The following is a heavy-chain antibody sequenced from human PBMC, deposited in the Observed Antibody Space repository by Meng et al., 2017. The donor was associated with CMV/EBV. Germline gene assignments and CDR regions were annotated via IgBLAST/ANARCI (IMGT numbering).Heavy chain of an antibody. CDR1: GYPFTSYG. V-gene: IGHV1-18*01. CDR3: ARHYDYDDY. CDR2: ISAYNGNT. D-gene: IGHD3-16*01. Sequence: QVQIVQSGVEVKKRGDSGTVSCKAPGYPFTSYGISWVRQAPGQGLEWMGWISAYNGNTNYAQKLQGRVTMTTDTSTSTAYMELRSLRSDDTAVYYCARHYDYDDYWGQGTLVTVSS. J-gene: IGHJ4*02.